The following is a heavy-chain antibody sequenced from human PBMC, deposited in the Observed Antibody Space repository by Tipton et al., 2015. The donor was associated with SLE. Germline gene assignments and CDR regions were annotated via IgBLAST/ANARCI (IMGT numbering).Heavy chain of an antibody. V-gene: IGHV4-34*01. J-gene: IGHJ6*02. Sequence: TLSLTCAVSGGSFSGYYWYWVRQPPEQGLEWIGEITQSGVTNYNPSLKSRVTMSLDTSKNQFSLKLTSVTAADTAVYYCARLQEGYYYIYGMDIWGQGTTVTVSS. CDR2: ITQSGVT. CDR3: ARLQEGYYYIYGMDI. CDR1: GGSFSGYY.